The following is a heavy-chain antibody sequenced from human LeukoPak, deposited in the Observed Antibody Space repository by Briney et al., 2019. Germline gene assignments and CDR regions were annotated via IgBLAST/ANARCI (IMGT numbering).Heavy chain of an antibody. CDR3: ARVVVTGGYYFDY. V-gene: IGHV4-39*01. J-gene: IGHJ4*02. Sequence: SETLSLTCTVSGGSTSSGSHYWGWIRQPPGKGLEWIANIYYSGSTYYNPSLKSRVAISVDTSKNLCSLNLSSVTATDTAVYYCARVVVTGGYYFDYWGQGTLVTVSS. CDR2: IYYSGST. D-gene: IGHD2-2*01. CDR1: GGSTSSGSHY.